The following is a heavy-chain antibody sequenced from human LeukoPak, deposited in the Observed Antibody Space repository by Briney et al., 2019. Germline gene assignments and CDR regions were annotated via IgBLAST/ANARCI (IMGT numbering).Heavy chain of an antibody. CDR1: GFTFSSYA. D-gene: IGHD1-1*01. CDR3: ARENRYNWNAHYYYYYMDV. V-gene: IGHV3-23*01. J-gene: IGHJ6*03. Sequence: GGSLRLSCAASGFTFSSYAMRWVRQAPGKGLEWVSAISGSGGSTYYADSGKVRFTSSRDNSKNPPYLQMNSLRAEDTAVYYCARENRYNWNAHYYYYYMDVWGKGTTVTISS. CDR2: ISGSGGST.